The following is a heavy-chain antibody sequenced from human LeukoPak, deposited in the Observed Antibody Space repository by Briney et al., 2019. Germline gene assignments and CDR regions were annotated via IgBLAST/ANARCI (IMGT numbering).Heavy chain of an antibody. CDR2: ISAYNGNT. J-gene: IGHJ5*02. D-gene: IGHD3-10*01. V-gene: IGHV1-18*01. CDR1: GGTFISYA. CDR3: ARDTELLWFGESPRGWFDP. Sequence: GASVKVSCKASGGTFISYAISWVRQAPGQGLEWMGWISAYNGNTNYAQKLQGRVTMTTDTSTSTAYMELRSLRSDDTAVYYCARDTELLWFGESPRGWFDPWGQGTLVTVSS.